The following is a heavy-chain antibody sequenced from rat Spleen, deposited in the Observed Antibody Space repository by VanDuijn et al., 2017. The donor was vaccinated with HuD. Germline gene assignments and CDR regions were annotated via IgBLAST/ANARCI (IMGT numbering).Heavy chain of an antibody. J-gene: IGHJ2*01. CDR1: GFTFSDYN. V-gene: IGHV5-7*01. CDR3: ARHTTNYGLFGY. Sequence: EVQLVESGGGLVQPGRSLKLSCAASGFTFSDYNMAWVRQAPQKGLEWVATISYDGSSTYYRYSVKGRFTISRDNAKSTLYLQMDSLRSEDTATYYCARHTTNYGLFGYWGQGVMVTVSS. D-gene: IGHD1-11*01. CDR2: ISYDGSST.